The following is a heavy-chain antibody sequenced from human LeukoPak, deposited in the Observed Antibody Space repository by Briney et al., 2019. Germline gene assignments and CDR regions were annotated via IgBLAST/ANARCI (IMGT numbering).Heavy chain of an antibody. Sequence: GGSLRLSCAASGFPFSSYNMNWVRQAPGKGLEWVGRIKSKSTGGTTDYAAPVKGRFTISRDNARNSLYLQMDSLRAEDTAVYYCTREGRYPHCSGGICAAYFDYWGQGALVTVSS. CDR1: GFPFSSYN. CDR3: TREGRYPHCSGGICAAYFDY. J-gene: IGHJ4*02. V-gene: IGHV3-15*01. CDR2: IKSKSTGGTT. D-gene: IGHD2-15*01.